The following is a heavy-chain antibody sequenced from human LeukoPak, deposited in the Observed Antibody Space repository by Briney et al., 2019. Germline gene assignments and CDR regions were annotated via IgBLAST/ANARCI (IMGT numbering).Heavy chain of an antibody. CDR2: ISYDGTKK. V-gene: IGHV3-30*04. D-gene: IGHD6-19*01. J-gene: IGHJ6*02. CDR3: AKVSVAGTLFYYYGMDV. Sequence: PGRPLRIPCAASGFTFSSYAMHWVRQAPGSGLEWVAVISYDGTKKYYADSVKGRFTISRDNSKNTLYLQMNSLRAEDTAVYYCAKVSVAGTLFYYYGMDVWGQGTTVTVSS. CDR1: GFTFSSYA.